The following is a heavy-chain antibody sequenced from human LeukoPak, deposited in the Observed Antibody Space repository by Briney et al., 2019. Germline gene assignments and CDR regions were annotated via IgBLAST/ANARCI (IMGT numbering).Heavy chain of an antibody. J-gene: IGHJ5*02. D-gene: IGHD2-15*01. CDR3: ARTPSVSAGHWFDP. CDR2: IGSDSLTI. V-gene: IGHV3-48*01. Sequence: GGSLRLSCAASGFTFSAYSMNWVRQAPGKGLEWVSYIGSDSLTIYYANSVKGRFTISRDNAKNSLYLQMNSLRAEDTAVYYCARTPSVSAGHWFDPWGQGTLVTVSS. CDR1: GFTFSAYS.